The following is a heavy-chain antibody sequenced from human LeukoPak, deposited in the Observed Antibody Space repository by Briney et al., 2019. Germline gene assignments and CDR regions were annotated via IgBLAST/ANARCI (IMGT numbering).Heavy chain of an antibody. D-gene: IGHD3-3*01. Sequence: ASVKVTCKASGYTFTGYYMHWVRQAPGQGLEWMGWINPNSGGTNYAQKFQGRVTMTRDTSISTAYMELSRLRSDDTAVYYCASTYFWSGREKNAFDIWGQGTMVTVSS. V-gene: IGHV1-2*02. J-gene: IGHJ3*02. CDR3: ASTYFWSGREKNAFDI. CDR2: INPNSGGT. CDR1: GYTFTGYY.